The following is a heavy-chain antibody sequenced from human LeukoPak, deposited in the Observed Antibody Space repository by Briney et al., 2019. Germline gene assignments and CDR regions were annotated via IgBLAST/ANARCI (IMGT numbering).Heavy chain of an antibody. J-gene: IGHJ4*01. V-gene: IGHV4-39*01. D-gene: IGHD2-21*02. CDR3: AGIVVVTANAPY. CDR2: IYYSGST. Sequence: SQTLSLTCTVSGGSISSGDYYWSWIRQPPGKGLEWIGSIYYSGSTYYNPSLKSRVTISVDTSKNQFSLKLSSVTDADMDVYDCAGIVVVTANAPYGGQGTLVIVSS. CDR1: GGSISSGDYY.